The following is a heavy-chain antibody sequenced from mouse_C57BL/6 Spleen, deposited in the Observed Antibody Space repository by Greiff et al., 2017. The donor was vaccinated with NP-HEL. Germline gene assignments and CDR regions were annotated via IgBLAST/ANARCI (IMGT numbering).Heavy chain of an antibody. D-gene: IGHD1-1*01. J-gene: IGHJ2*01. CDR2: ISYDGSN. CDR1: GYSITSGYY. Sequence: EVKLQESGPGLVKPSQSLSLTCSVTGYSITSGYYWNWIRQFPGNKLEWMGYISYDGSNNYNPSLKNRISITRDTSKNQFFLKLNSVTTEDTATYYCARDQTDYYGSSFDYWGQGTTLTVSS. V-gene: IGHV3-6*01. CDR3: ARDQTDYYGSSFDY.